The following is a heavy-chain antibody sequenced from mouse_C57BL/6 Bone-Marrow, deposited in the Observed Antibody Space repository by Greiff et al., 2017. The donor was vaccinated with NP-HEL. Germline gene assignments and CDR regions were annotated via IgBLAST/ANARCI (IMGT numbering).Heavy chain of an antibody. J-gene: IGHJ3*01. V-gene: IGHV2-5*01. CDR2: IWRGGST. Sequence: QVQLQQSGPGLVQPSQSLSITCTVSGFSLTSYGVHWVRQSPGKGLEWLGVIWRGGSTDYNAAFMSRLRITKDNSKSQVFFKMNSLQADDTAIYYCAKKGPIYDGYYGFAYWGQGTLVTVSA. CDR1: GFSLTSYG. D-gene: IGHD2-3*01. CDR3: AKKGPIYDGYYGFAY.